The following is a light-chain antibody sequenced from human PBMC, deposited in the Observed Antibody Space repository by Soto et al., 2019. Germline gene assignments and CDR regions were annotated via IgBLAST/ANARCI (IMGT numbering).Light chain of an antibody. V-gene: IGLV1-51*01. CDR3: ASWDSSLRAGV. Sequence: QSVLTQPPSVSAAPGQRVTISCSGSSSNIGINSVSWYQQLPTTAPKLLIYDNDKRPSGVPDRFSGSKSGPSGTLDITGLQTGDEADYYCASWDSSLRAGVFGAGTKVTVL. CDR1: SSNIGINS. J-gene: IGLJ1*01. CDR2: DND.